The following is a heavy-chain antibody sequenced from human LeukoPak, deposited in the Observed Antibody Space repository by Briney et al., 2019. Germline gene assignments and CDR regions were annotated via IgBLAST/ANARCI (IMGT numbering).Heavy chain of an antibody. CDR3: ARGVGISGGSNNWFDP. V-gene: IGHV4-34*01. CDR1: GGSFRGYY. Sequence: SETLSLTCAVYGGSFRGYYWSWIRQPPGKGLEWIGEINHRGSTNYNPSLKSRVTISVDTSKNQFSLKLSSVTAADTAVYYCARGVGISGGSNNWFDPWGQGTLVSVSS. CDR2: INHRGST. D-gene: IGHD2-15*01. J-gene: IGHJ5*02.